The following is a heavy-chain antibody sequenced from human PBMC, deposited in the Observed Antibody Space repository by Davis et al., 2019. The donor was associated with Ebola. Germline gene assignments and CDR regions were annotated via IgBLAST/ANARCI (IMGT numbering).Heavy chain of an antibody. J-gene: IGHJ3*02. Sequence: GESLKISCAASGFTFSSYAMSWVRQAPGKGLEWVSAISGSGGSTYYANSVRGRFTISRDNSKDTLYLQMTSLRSDDTAVYFCARPIRAPGTPENGFDMWGQGTMVTVSS. D-gene: IGHD6-13*01. V-gene: IGHV3-23*01. CDR3: ARPIRAPGTPENGFDM. CDR1: GFTFSSYA. CDR2: ISGSGGST.